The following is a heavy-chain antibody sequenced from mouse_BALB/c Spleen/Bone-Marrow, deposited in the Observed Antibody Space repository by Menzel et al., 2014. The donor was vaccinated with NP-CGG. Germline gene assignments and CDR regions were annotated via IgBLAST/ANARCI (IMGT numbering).Heavy chain of an antibody. CDR1: GYTSTDYG. CDR2: ISLYSGNT. Sequence: QVQLQQSGPELVRPGVSVKISCKGSGYTSTDYGMHWVKQSHAKSLEWIGLISLYSGNTNYNQKFKDKATMTVDKSSSTAYMELARLTSEDSAIYYCARGDYRYDETMDYRGQGTSVTVSS. D-gene: IGHD2-14*01. CDR3: ARGDYRYDETMDY. J-gene: IGHJ4*01. V-gene: IGHV1-67*01.